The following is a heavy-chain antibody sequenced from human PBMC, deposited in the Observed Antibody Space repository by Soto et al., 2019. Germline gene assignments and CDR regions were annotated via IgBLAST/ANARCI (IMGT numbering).Heavy chain of an antibody. J-gene: IGHJ4*02. D-gene: IGHD2-2*01. CDR1: GGSISSGDYY. CDR3: VRYCSTTLCSGVATRTFDY. CDR2: ISTSGSTV. V-gene: IGHV3-11*04. Sequence: LSLTCTVSGGSISSGDYYWSWVRQAPGKGLEWVSYISTSGSTVYYADSVKGRFTISRDNTRNSLYLQMNSLRDEDTALYYCVRYCSTTLCSGVATRTFDYWGQGTLVTAPQ.